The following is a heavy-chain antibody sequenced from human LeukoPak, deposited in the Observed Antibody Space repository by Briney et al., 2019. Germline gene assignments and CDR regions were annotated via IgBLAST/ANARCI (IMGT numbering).Heavy chain of an antibody. Sequence: GGSLRLSCAASGFTFTAYGMQWVRQAPGKGLEWVAFVRYNGNDKYYADSVKGRFTISRDNSKDTVDLQMDSLRAEDTAVYYCAKAGSGWYAPYWGQGTLVTVS. CDR1: GFTFTAYG. D-gene: IGHD6-19*01. V-gene: IGHV3-30*02. CDR2: VRYNGNDK. J-gene: IGHJ4*02. CDR3: AKAGSGWYAPY.